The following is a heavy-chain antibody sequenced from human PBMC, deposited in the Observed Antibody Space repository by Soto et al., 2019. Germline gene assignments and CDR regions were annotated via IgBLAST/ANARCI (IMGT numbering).Heavy chain of an antibody. D-gene: IGHD3-3*01. CDR3: AARITIFGVVIEAFDI. Sequence: SQTLSLTCAISGDSVSSNSAAWNWIRQSPSRGLEWLGRTYYRSKWYNDYTVSVKSRITINPDTSKNQFSLQLNSVTPEDTAVYYCAARITIFGVVIEAFDIWGQGTMVTVSS. J-gene: IGHJ3*02. V-gene: IGHV6-1*01. CDR2: TYYRSKWYN. CDR1: GDSVSSNSAA.